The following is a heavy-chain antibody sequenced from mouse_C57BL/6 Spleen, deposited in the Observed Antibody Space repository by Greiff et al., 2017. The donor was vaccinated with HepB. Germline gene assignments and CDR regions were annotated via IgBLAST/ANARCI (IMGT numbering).Heavy chain of an antibody. D-gene: IGHD1-1*01. CDR2: IYPGDGDT. V-gene: IGHV1-82*01. Sequence: QVQLKQSGPELVKPGASVKISCKASGYAFSSSWMNWVKQRPGKGLEWIGRIYPGDGDTNYNGKFKGKATLTADKSSSTAYMQLSSLTSEDSAVYFCATYGSSSYYYAMDYWGQGTSVTVS. CDR1: GYAFSSSW. CDR3: ATYGSSSYYYAMDY. J-gene: IGHJ4*01.